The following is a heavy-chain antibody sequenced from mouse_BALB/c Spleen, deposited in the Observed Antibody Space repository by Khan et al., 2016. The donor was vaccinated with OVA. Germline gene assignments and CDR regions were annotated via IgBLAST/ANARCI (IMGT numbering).Heavy chain of an antibody. Sequence: DLVKPGASVKLSCKASGYTFTSYWINWIKQRPGQGLEWVGEISPGSGSAYYNEVFKDKATLTIDTSSTTAYIQLSSLSYDDSAVSFCSRSNYYCRSLYAMDYWGQGTSVTVSS. V-gene: IGHV1S41*01. J-gene: IGHJ4*01. CDR1: GYTFTSYW. CDR3: SRSNYYCRSLYAMDY. CDR2: ISPGSGSA. D-gene: IGHD1-1*01.